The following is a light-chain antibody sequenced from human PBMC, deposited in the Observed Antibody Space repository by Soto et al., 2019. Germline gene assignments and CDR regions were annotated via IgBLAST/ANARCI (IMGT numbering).Light chain of an antibody. CDR1: QSLSGT. CDR3: QQRTLWPRT. CDR2: GAS. V-gene: IGKV3-11*01. J-gene: IGKJ1*01. Sequence: EIVSTQSPATLSLSPGERATLSCRASQSLSGTLAWFQQKVGQPPRLLIYGASNRATGIPARFSASGSGTDFTLTISSLEPEDFAVYYCQQRTLWPRTFGQGTKVEIK.